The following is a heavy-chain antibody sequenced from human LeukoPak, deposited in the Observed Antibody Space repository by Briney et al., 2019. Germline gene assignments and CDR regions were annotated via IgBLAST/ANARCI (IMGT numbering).Heavy chain of an antibody. D-gene: IGHD3-22*01. Sequence: SETLPLTCSVSGGSISSSSYYWGWIRQPPGKGLEWIGEIYYSGRAYYNSSLKSRLTISVDTSWNQFSRTLSSVTAADTGVYYCARRRYYDSTGYLDWGQGTLVSVST. J-gene: IGHJ1*01. CDR1: GGSISSSSYY. V-gene: IGHV4-39*01. CDR3: ARRRYYDSTGYLD. CDR2: IYYSGRA.